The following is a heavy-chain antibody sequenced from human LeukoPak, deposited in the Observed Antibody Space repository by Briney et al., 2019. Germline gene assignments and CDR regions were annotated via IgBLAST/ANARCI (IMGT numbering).Heavy chain of an antibody. CDR1: GGSFNTYY. V-gene: IGHV4-34*01. J-gene: IGHJ6*03. Sequence: PSETLSLTCTVYGGSFNTYYWGWIRQPPGKGLEWIGEINPSGRTNYNPSLKSRVTISIDASKNQFSLNLNSVTAADTAVYYCARRWNYGIDYYMDVWDKGTTVTVSS. CDR3: ARRWNYGIDYYMDV. CDR2: INPSGRT. D-gene: IGHD1-7*01.